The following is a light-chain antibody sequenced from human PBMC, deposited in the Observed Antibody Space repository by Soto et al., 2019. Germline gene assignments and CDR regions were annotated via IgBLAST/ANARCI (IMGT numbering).Light chain of an antibody. V-gene: IGKV3-15*01. J-gene: IGKJ1*01. Sequence: EIVLTQSPVTLSVSPGERATLSCRASQSVSNNLAWYQQKPGQAPRLLIHGASTRATGIPARFSGSGSRTEFTLTISSLQSEDFAIYYCQRQSNWPRTFGQGTKVEIK. CDR2: GAS. CDR1: QSVSNN. CDR3: QRQSNWPRT.